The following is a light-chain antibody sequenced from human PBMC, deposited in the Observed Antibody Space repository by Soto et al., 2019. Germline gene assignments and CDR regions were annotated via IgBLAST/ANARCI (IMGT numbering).Light chain of an antibody. CDR1: QSVSNNY. V-gene: IGKV3-20*01. J-gene: IGKJ1*01. Sequence: IVLTQSQGALSLSPGERATICCRASQSVSNNYLAWYQQKPGQAPRLLIYGASNRATGIPDRFSGSGSGTDFTLTISRLEPEDFAVYYCQQYGSSGTFGQGTKVDI. CDR2: GAS. CDR3: QQYGSSGT.